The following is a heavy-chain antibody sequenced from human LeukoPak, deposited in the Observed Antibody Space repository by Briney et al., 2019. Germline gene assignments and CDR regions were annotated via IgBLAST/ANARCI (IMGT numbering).Heavy chain of an antibody. CDR2: IVVGSGNT. CDR1: GFTFTSSA. D-gene: IGHD3-16*02. CDR3: ARGAYVWGSYRYDY. Sequence: ASVKVSCKASGFTFTSSAVQWVRQARGQRLEWIGWIVVGSGNTNYAQKFQERVTITRDMSTSTAYMELSSLRSEDTAVYFCARGAYVWGSYRYDYWGQGTLVTVSS. V-gene: IGHV1-58*01. J-gene: IGHJ4*02.